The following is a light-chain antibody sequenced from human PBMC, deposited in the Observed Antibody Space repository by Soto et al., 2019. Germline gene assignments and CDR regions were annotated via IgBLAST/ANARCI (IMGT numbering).Light chain of an antibody. Sequence: EIVLTQSPVTLSVSPGERATLSCRASQSVSSSLAWYQQKPGQAPRLLIYGASTRATGIPDRFSGSGSGTDFTLTISKLEPEDFAVYFCQQYNSSPETFGQGTKVDIK. CDR1: QSVSSS. CDR2: GAS. V-gene: IGKV3-20*01. J-gene: IGKJ1*01. CDR3: QQYNSSPET.